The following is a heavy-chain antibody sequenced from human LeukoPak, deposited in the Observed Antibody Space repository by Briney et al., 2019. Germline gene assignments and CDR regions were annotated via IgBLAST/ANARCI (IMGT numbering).Heavy chain of an antibody. D-gene: IGHD3-3*01. CDR1: GYTFTSYA. J-gene: IGHJ3*02. CDR2: INTNTGNP. V-gene: IGHV7-4-1*02. CDR3: ARDLSALYYDFWSGYFFDAFDI. Sequence: ASVKVSCKASGYTFTSYAMNWVRQAPGQGLEWMGWINTNTGNPTYAQGFTGRFVFSLDTSVSTAYLQISSLKAEDTAVYYCARDLSALYYDFWSGYFFDAFDIWGQGTMVTVSS.